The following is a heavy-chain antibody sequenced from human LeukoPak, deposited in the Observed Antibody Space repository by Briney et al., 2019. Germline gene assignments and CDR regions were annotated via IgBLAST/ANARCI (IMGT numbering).Heavy chain of an antibody. CDR1: GGSISRSSYY. CDR3: ARPRDYDVLTGPFDY. CDR2: IFYSGNT. J-gene: IGHJ4*02. V-gene: IGHV4-39*01. Sequence: PSETLSLTCTVSGGSISRSSYYWGWIRQPPGKGLEWIGSIFYSGNTSYNPSLKSRVTISVHTSKNQFSLKLSSVTAADTALYYCARPRDYDVLTGPFDYWGQGTLVTVSS. D-gene: IGHD3-9*01.